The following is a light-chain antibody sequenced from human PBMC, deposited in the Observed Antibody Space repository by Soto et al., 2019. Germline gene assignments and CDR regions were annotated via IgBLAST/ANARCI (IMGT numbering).Light chain of an antibody. Sequence: QSVMTQPPSASGTPGLRVTISCSGGRSNVGGNSVSWFQHLPGTAPKLLIYNNNQRPSGVPDRFSGSKSGTSASLAISGLRSNDEADYYCAAWDDSVNGVAFGGGTQLTVL. CDR2: NNN. CDR3: AAWDDSVNGVA. J-gene: IGLJ2*01. CDR1: RSNVGGNS. V-gene: IGLV1-44*01.